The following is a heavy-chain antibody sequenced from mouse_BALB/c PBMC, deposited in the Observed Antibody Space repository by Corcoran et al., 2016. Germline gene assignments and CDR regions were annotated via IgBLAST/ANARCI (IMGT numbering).Heavy chain of an antibody. CDR2: INPSNGGT. Sequence: QVQLQQPGAVLMKPGASVKLSCKASGYTFTINWMHWVKLRPGQGFEWIGEINPSNGGTNYNEKFKRKATLTVDKSSSTAYMQLSSLTSADSAVYYCTIRQLGLHFAYCGQGTVVTVSA. V-gene: IGHV1S81*02. D-gene: IGHD3-2*01. CDR1: GYTFTINW. CDR3: TIRQLGLHFAY. J-gene: IGHJ3*01.